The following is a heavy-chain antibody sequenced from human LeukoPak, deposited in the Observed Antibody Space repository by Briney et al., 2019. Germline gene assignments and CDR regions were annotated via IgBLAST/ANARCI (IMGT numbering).Heavy chain of an antibody. D-gene: IGHD5-12*01. Sequence: GSLRLSCAASGFTFSSYAMSWIRQPPGKGLEWIGSIYYSGSTNYNPSLKSRVTISVDTSKNQFSLKLSSVTAADTAVYYCARDEWLRSAGPDYWGQGTLVTVSS. V-gene: IGHV4-59*12. CDR3: ARDEWLRSAGPDY. CDR1: GFTFSSYA. CDR2: IYYSGST. J-gene: IGHJ4*02.